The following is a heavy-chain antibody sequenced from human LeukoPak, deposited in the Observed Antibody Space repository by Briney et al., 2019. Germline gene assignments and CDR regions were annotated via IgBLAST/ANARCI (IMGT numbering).Heavy chain of an antibody. Sequence: PSETLSPTCTVSGDFLSSGDYYWAWIRQSPGKGLQWIGSIYYSESTYYNPTLKSRLTISVHTSKNLFSLKLSSVTATDTAVYYCARRGYCSSTSCYEYWFDPWGQGTLVTVSS. D-gene: IGHD2-2*01. J-gene: IGHJ5*02. CDR2: IYYSEST. CDR3: ARRGYCSSTSCYEYWFDP. V-gene: IGHV4-39*02. CDR1: GDFLSSGDYY.